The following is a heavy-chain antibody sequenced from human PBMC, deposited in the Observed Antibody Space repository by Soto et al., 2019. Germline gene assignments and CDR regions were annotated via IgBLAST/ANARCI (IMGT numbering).Heavy chain of an antibody. CDR1: GGTFSSYA. CDR3: ARGGGSGWYQGFYYYGMDV. V-gene: IGHV1-69*06. Sequence: QVQLVQSGAEVKKPGSSVKVSCKASGGTFSSYAISWVRQAPGQGLEWMGGIIPIFGTANYAQKFQGRVTITADKSTSTAYMELSSLRSEDTAVYYCARGGGSGWYQGFYYYGMDVWGQGTTATVSS. D-gene: IGHD6-19*01. J-gene: IGHJ6*02. CDR2: IIPIFGTA.